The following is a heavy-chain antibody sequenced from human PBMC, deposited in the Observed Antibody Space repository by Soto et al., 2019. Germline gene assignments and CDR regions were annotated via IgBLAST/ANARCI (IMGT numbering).Heavy chain of an antibody. Sequence: QVQLVQSGAEEKKPGASVKGSCKASGYTFTSYAMHWVRQAPGQRLEWMGWINAGNGKTKYSQKFQGRVIINRDTSASTASRELSRLRSEDMAVYYCARSIVVVTALDYWGQGTLVTVSS. V-gene: IGHV1-3*05. CDR3: ARSIVVVTALDY. D-gene: IGHD2-21*02. CDR1: GYTFTSYA. J-gene: IGHJ4*02. CDR2: INAGNGKT.